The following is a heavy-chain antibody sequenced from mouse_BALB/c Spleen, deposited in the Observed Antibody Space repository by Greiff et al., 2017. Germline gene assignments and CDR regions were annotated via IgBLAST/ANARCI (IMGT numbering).Heavy chain of an antibody. Sequence: DVMLVESGGGLVKLGGSLKLSCAASGFTFSSYYMSWVRQTPEKRLELVAAINSNGGSTYYPDTVKGRFTISRDNAKNTLYLQMSSLKSEDTALYYCARRGGVYFDYWGQGTTLTVSS. V-gene: IGHV5-6-2*01. CDR1: GFTFSSYY. CDR3: ARRGGVYFDY. CDR2: INSNGGST. J-gene: IGHJ2*01.